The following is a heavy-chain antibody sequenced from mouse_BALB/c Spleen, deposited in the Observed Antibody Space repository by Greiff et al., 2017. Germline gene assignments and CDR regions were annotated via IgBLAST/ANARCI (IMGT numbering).Heavy chain of an antibody. D-gene: IGHD1-1*01. CDR2: ISYSGST. J-gene: IGHJ4*01. Sequence: EVKLQESGPSLVKPSQTLSLTCSVTGDSITSGYWNWIRKFPGNKLEYMGYISYSGSTYYNPSLKSRISITRDTSKNQYYLQLNSVTTEDTATYYCARGGIFITTVRRAMDYWGQGTSVTVSS. V-gene: IGHV3-8*02. CDR3: ARGGIFITTVRRAMDY. CDR1: GDSITSGY.